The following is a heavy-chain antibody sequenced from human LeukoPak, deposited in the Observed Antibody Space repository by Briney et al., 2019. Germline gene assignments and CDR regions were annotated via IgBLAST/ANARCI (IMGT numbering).Heavy chain of an antibody. J-gene: IGHJ2*01. CDR3: ARRGDRGQWLVQSWYFDL. CDR1: GYSFTSYW. D-gene: IGHD6-19*01. V-gene: IGHV5-51*01. CDR2: IYPGDSDT. Sequence: GESLKISCKGSGYSFTSYWIGWVRQMPGKGLEWMGIIYPGDSDTRYSPSFQGQVTISADKSISTAYLQWSSLKASDTAMYYCARRGDRGQWLVQSWYFDLWGRGTLVTVSS.